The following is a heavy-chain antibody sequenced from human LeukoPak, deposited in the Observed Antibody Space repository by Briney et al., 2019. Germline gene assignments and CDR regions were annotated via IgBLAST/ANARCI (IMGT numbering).Heavy chain of an antibody. J-gene: IGHJ4*02. D-gene: IGHD5-18*01. V-gene: IGHV3-11*01. Sequence: GGSLRLSCAASGFTFSDYYMSWIRQAPGKGLVWVSYISSSGSTIYYADSVKGRFTISRDNAKNSLYLQMNSLRAEDTAVYYCARAKWPGYSYGVDYWGQGTLVTVSS. CDR1: GFTFSDYY. CDR3: ARAKWPGYSYGVDY. CDR2: ISSSGSTI.